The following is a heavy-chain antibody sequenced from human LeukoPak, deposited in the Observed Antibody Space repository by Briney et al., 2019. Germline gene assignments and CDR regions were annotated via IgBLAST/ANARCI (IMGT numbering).Heavy chain of an antibody. D-gene: IGHD6-13*01. V-gene: IGHV1-2*02. CDR1: GYIFNDYY. CDR2: INPNSGGT. Sequence: ASVKVSCKASGYIFNDYYMHWVRQAPGQGLEWMGWINPNSGGTNYAQKFQGRVTMTRDTSISTAYMELSRLRSDDTAVYYCARNIAAAGSINFDYWGQGTLVTVSS. CDR3: ARNIAAAGSINFDY. J-gene: IGHJ4*02.